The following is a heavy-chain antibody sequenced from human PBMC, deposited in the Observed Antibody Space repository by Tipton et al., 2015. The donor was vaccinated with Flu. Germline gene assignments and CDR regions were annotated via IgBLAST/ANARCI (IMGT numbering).Heavy chain of an antibody. CDR3: ARDTSYCSGGSCDY. CDR1: GFNVSSNY. J-gene: IGHJ4*02. V-gene: IGHV3-53*01. CDR2: IYSGGST. Sequence: GSLRLSCAASGFNVSSNYMSEVRQAPGKGLEWVSVIYSGGSTYYADSVKGRFTISRDNSKNTLYLQMNSLRAEDTAVYYCARDTSYCSGGSCDYWGQGTLVTVSS. D-gene: IGHD2-15*01.